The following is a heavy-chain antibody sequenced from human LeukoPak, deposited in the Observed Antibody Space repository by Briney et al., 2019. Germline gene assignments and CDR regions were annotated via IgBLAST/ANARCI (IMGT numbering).Heavy chain of an antibody. CDR1: GFTFSSFW. V-gene: IGHV3-7*03. D-gene: IGHD5-12*01. CDR2: IKEDGSEK. J-gene: IGHJ3*02. CDR3: ARLYSAVYYGDAFDK. Sequence: GGSLRLSCSVSGFTFSSFWMTWVRQAPGKGLEWVAKIKEDGSEKYYVDSVKGRFTVSRDNVRNSLFLQTNSLRVEDTATYYCARLYSAVYYGDAFDKWGQGTMVTVSS.